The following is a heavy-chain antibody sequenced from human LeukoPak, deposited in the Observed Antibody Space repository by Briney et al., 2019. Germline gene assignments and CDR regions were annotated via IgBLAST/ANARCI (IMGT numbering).Heavy chain of an antibody. J-gene: IGHJ4*02. CDR2: IYYSGST. V-gene: IGHV4-59*08. CDR1: GGSISSYY. CDR3: ARHGRYFDY. Sequence: KPSETLSLTCTVSGGSISSYYWSWIRRPPGKGLEWIGYIYYSGSTQYNPSLKSRVTISVDTSKNQVSLKLTSVTAADTAVYHCARHGRYFDYWGQGALVTVSS.